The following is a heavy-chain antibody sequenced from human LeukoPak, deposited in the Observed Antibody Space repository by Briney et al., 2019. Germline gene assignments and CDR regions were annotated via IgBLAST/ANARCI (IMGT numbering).Heavy chain of an antibody. D-gene: IGHD1-26*01. CDR3: SRESGPFSAFGF. V-gene: IGHV4-4*02. CDR2: ISLRGLT. CDR1: GGSISGTNW. Sequence: SGSLSLTCGVSGGSISGTNWWSWVRQPPGQGLEWIGEISLRGLTNYNPSLRSRLTMSLDESKNQLSLNLTSVTAADTAVYYCSRESGPFSAFGFWGQGTLVTV. J-gene: IGHJ4*02.